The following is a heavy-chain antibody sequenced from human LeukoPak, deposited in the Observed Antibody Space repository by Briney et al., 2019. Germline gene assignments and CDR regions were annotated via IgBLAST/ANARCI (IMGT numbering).Heavy chain of an antibody. J-gene: IGHJ4*02. Sequence: SVKVSCKASAGTFSSYAISWVRQAPGQGLEWMGGIIPIFGTANYAQKFQGRVTITADKSTSTAYMELSSLRSEDTAVYYCARSNTDWYFDYWGQGTLVTVSS. CDR1: AGTFSSYA. V-gene: IGHV1-69*06. CDR2: IIPIFGTA. D-gene: IGHD3/OR15-3a*01. CDR3: ARSNTDWYFDY.